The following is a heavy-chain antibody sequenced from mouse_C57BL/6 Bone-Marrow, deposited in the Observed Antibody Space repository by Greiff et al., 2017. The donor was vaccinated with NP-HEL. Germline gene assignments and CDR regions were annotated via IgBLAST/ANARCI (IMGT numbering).Heavy chain of an antibody. CDR3: ARGGHLLWLRRRDWYFDV. J-gene: IGHJ1*03. V-gene: IGHV14-2*01. CDR1: GFNIKDYY. D-gene: IGHD2-2*01. CDR2: IDPEDGET. Sequence: VQLQQSGAELVKPGASVKLSCTASGFNIKDYYMHWVKQRTEQGLEWIGRIDPEDGETKYAPKFQGKATITADTSSNTAYLQLSSLTSEDTAVYYCARGGHLLWLRRRDWYFDVWGTGTTVTVSS.